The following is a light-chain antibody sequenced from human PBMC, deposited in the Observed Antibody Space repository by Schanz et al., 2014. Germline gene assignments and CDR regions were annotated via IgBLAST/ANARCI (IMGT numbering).Light chain of an antibody. CDR2: EVR. V-gene: IGLV2-14*02. Sequence: QSALTQPASVSGSPGQSITISCTGISSDVGSYNLVSWYQHHPGKAPKLMIYEVRKRPSGVSNRFSGSKSGNTASLTISGLQAEDEADYYCSAYTRSSAHWFFGGGTKLTVL. J-gene: IGLJ3*02. CDR3: SAYTRSSAHWF. CDR1: SSDVGSYNL.